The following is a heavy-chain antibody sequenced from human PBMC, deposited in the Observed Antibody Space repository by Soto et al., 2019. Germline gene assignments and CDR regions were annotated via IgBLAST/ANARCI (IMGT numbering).Heavy chain of an antibody. CDR3: ATYCSSTSCYPNYYGMDV. CDR1: GFTVSSNY. Sequence: GGSRRLSCAASGFTVSSNYMSWVRQAPGKGLEWVSVIYSGGSTYYADSVKGRFTISRDNSKNTLYLQMNSLRAEDTAVYYCATYCSSTSCYPNYYGMDVWGQGTTVTVSS. V-gene: IGHV3-66*01. J-gene: IGHJ6*02. CDR2: IYSGGST. D-gene: IGHD2-2*01.